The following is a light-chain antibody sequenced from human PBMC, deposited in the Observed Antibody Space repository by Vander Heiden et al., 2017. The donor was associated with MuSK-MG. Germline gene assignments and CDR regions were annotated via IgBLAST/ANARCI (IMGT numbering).Light chain of an antibody. V-gene: IGKV3-11*01. CDR1: QSVSSY. Sequence: EMVLTQSPATLSLSPGERATLSCRASQSVSSYLAWYQQKPGQAPRLLIYDASNRATGIPARFSGRGSGTDFTLTISSLEPEDFAVYYCQQRSNWPWTFGQGTKVESK. J-gene: IGKJ1*01. CDR2: DAS. CDR3: QQRSNWPWT.